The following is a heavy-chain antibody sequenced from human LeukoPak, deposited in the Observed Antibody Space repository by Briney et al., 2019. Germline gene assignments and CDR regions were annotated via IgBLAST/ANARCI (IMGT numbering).Heavy chain of an antibody. Sequence: GGSLRLSCTASGFTFGDYAMSWFRQAPGKGLEWVGFIRSKAYGGTTEYAASVKGRFTISRDDSKSIAYLQMNSLKTEDTAVYYCTRDELGYCSGGSCGSAEYFQHWGQGTLVTVSS. CDR1: GFTFGDYA. CDR2: IRSKAYGGTT. V-gene: IGHV3-49*03. D-gene: IGHD2-15*01. J-gene: IGHJ1*01. CDR3: TRDELGYCSGGSCGSAEYFQH.